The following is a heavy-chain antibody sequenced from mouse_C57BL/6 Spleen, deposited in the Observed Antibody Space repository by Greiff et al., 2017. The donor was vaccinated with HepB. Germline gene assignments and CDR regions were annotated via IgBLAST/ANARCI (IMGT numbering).Heavy chain of an antibody. V-gene: IGHV1-42*01. CDR3: ARWDSNVQAWFAY. D-gene: IGHD2-5*01. CDR1: GYSFTGYY. Sequence: EVMLVESGPELVKPGASVKISCKASGYSFTGYYMNWVKQSPEKSLEWIGEINPSTGGTTYNQKFKAKATLTVDKSSSTAYMQLKSLTSEDSAVYYCARWDSNVQAWFAYWGQGTLVTVSA. J-gene: IGHJ3*01. CDR2: INPSTGGT.